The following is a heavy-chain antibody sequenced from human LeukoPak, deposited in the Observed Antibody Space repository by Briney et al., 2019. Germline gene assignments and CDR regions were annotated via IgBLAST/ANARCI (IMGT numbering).Heavy chain of an antibody. V-gene: IGHV1-69*04. CDR1: GGTFSSYA. Sequence: ASVKVDCKASGGTFSSYAISWVRQAPGQGLQWMGRLIPILGIANYAQKFQGRVTITADKSTSTAYMELSSLRSEDTAVYYCASNYYGSGSYYNFDYWGQGTLVTVSS. D-gene: IGHD3-10*01. CDR2: LIPILGIA. J-gene: IGHJ4*02. CDR3: ASNYYGSGSYYNFDY.